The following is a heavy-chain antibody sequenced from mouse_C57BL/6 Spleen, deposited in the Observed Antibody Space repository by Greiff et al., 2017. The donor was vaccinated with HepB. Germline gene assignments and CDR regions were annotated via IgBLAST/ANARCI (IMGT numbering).Heavy chain of an antibody. CDR1: GFNIKDYY. Sequence: EVQLVESGAELVKPGASVKLSCTASGFNIKDYYMHWVKQRTEQGLEWIGRIDPEDGETKYAPKFQGKATITADTSSNTAYLQLSSLTSEDTAVYHCARGTTVGAPFDYWGQGTTLTVSS. J-gene: IGHJ2*01. CDR2: IDPEDGET. D-gene: IGHD1-1*01. CDR3: ARGTTVGAPFDY. V-gene: IGHV14-2*01.